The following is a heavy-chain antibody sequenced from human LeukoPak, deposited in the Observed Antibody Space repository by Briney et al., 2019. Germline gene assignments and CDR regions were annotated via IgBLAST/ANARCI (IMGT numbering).Heavy chain of an antibody. D-gene: IGHD2-2*01. Sequence: GGSLRLSCAASGFTFSSYEMNWVRQAPGKGLEWVSYISSSGSTIYYADSVKGRFTISRDNAKNSLYLQMNSLRADDTAVYYCARRYCSSTSCLIDYWGQGTLVTVSS. J-gene: IGHJ4*02. CDR2: ISSSGSTI. CDR1: GFTFSSYE. CDR3: ARRYCSSTSCLIDY. V-gene: IGHV3-48*03.